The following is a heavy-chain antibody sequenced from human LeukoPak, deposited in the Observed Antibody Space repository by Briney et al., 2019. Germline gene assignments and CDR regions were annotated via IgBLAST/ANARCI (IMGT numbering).Heavy chain of an antibody. CDR2: IYTSGST. CDR1: GDSISSFY. D-gene: IGHD6-13*01. CDR3: ARDVLAATGSFDY. V-gene: IGHV4-4*07. Sequence: KPSETLSLTCTVSGDSISSFYWSWIRQPAGKGLEWIGHIYTSGSTNYSPSLKSRVTMSVDTSKNQFSLKLSSVTAADTAAYYCARDVLAATGSFDYWGQGTQVTVSS. J-gene: IGHJ4*02.